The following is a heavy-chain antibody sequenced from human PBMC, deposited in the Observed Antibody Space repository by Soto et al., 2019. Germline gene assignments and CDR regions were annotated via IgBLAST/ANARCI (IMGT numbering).Heavy chain of an antibody. CDR2: IVPTVDTS. V-gene: IGHV1-69*14. J-gene: IGHJ4*02. Sequence: QVQLVQSGAEVRQPASSVKVSCKTSGATFSSYAITWVRQAPGQGLEWMGGIVPTVDTSTYAQKFQGRLTITADKFTITVFMTLSSLTSDDTSVYYCVSVVAIPGSPDNWGQGTLVTVSS. CDR1: GATFSSYA. CDR3: VSVVAIPGSPDN. D-gene: IGHD5-12*01.